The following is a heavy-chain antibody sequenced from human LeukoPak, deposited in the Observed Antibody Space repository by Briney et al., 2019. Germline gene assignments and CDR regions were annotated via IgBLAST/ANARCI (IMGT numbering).Heavy chain of an antibody. D-gene: IGHD6-13*01. CDR3: ARVQQPSGIQGYYYGMDV. CDR2: ISSGGIAT. V-gene: IGHV3-48*03. J-gene: IGHJ6*01. Sequence: PGGSLRHSCASSGFNFRGYEMKSVRQAPGKGLECVSYISSGGIATYYADSVKSRFTISRDNAKNSLYLQVNSLRAEDTAVYYCARVQQPSGIQGYYYGMDVWGKGPRSPSPQ. CDR1: GFNFRGYE.